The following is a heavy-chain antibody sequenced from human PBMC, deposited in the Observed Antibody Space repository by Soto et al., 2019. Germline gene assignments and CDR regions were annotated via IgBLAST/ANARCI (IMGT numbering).Heavy chain of an antibody. V-gene: IGHV3-64*04. CDR3: ARLRGYCSGGSCHYVVPSYYYGMDV. Sequence: PGGSLRLSCSASGFTFSSYAMHWVRQAPGKGLEYVSAISCNGGSTYYADSVKGRFTISRDNSKNTLYLQMNSLRAEDTAVYYCARLRGYCSGGSCHYVVPSYYYGMDVWGQGTTVTVSS. D-gene: IGHD2-15*01. CDR1: GFTFSSYA. CDR2: ISCNGGST. J-gene: IGHJ6*02.